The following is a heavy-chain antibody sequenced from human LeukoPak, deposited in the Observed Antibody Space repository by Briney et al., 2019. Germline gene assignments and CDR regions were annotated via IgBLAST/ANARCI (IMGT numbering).Heavy chain of an antibody. D-gene: IGHD3-22*01. CDR2: MNPNSGNT. CDR1: GYTFTSYD. V-gene: IGHV1-8*01. CDR3: ARGDYYDSSSD. J-gene: IGHJ4*02. Sequence: AXVKVSCKASGYTFTSYDINWVRQAPGQGLEWMGWMNPNSGNTVYAQKFQGRVTMTRNTSISTAYMELSSLRSEDTAVYYCARGDYYDSSSDWGQGTLVTVSS.